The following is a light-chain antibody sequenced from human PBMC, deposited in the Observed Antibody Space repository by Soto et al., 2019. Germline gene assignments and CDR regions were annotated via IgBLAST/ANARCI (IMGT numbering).Light chain of an antibody. CDR1: QSVSSY. V-gene: IGKV3-20*01. J-gene: IGKJ5*01. CDR2: GAS. Sequence: EIVLTPSPATLSVSPGERATLPCRASQSVSSYLAWYQQKPGQAPRLLIYGASSRATGIPDRFSGSGSGTDFTLTISRLEPEDFAVYYCQQYGSSRITFGQGTRLEIK. CDR3: QQYGSSRIT.